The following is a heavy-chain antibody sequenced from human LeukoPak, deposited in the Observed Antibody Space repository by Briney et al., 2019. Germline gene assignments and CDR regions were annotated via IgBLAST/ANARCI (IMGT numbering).Heavy chain of an antibody. CDR3: ARPVVVAATGVHGWFDS. CDR1: GYSFSNYY. J-gene: IGHJ5*01. Sequence: GESLKISCKGSGYSFSNYYIAWVRQMPGKGLEWMGTIYPGDSDTRYSPSFQGQVTISVDKSISTAYLQWSSLKASDTAMYYCARPVVVAATGVHGWFDSWGQGTLVTVSS. D-gene: IGHD2-15*01. V-gene: IGHV5-51*01. CDR2: IYPGDSDT.